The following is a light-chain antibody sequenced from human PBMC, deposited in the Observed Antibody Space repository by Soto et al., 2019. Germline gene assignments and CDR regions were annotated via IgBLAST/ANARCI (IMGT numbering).Light chain of an antibody. CDR1: QSVSSN. Sequence: EIVMTQSPATLSVSPGERATLSCRASQSVSSNLAWYQQKPGQAPRLLIYGASTRATGIPARFSGSGSGTEFTLTISSLLSEDFAVYYCQQYNNWPRTFGQGTKVHIK. V-gene: IGKV3-15*01. J-gene: IGKJ1*01. CDR3: QQYNNWPRT. CDR2: GAS.